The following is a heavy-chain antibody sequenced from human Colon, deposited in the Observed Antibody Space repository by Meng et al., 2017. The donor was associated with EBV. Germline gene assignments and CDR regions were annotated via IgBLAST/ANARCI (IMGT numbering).Heavy chain of an antibody. V-gene: IGHV3-11*01. J-gene: IGHJ4*02. Sequence: VYRVSAGGGLAKPGGSLSLSCAASGFNFNVYYMTWIRQAPGKGLGWVAFISKMGDGISYAESVRGRFTISRDSATHSLYLQMNSLRAEDTAVYYCARDLGGPRDYWGQGTLVTVPS. CDR3: ARDLGGPRDY. D-gene: IGHD6-25*01. CDR2: ISKMGDGI. CDR1: GFNFNVYY.